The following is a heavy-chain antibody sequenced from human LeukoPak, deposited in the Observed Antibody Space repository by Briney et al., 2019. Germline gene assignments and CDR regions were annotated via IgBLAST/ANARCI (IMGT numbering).Heavy chain of an antibody. Sequence: GSLRLPCAASGFTFSSYAMSWVRQAPGKGLEWVSAISGSGGSTYYADSVKGRFTISRDNSKNTLYLQMNSLRAEDTAVYYCAKDYYDSSGYYSDAFDIWGQGTMVTVSS. V-gene: IGHV3-23*01. D-gene: IGHD3-22*01. CDR2: ISGSGGST. CDR3: AKDYYDSSGYYSDAFDI. J-gene: IGHJ3*02. CDR1: GFTFSSYA.